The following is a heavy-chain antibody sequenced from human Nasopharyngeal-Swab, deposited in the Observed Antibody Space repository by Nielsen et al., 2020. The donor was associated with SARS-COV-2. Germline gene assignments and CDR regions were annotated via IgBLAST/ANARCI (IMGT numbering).Heavy chain of an antibody. CDR2: IYPGDSDT. V-gene: IGHV5-51*01. Sequence: KVSCKGSGYSFTSYWIGWVRQMPGKGLEWMGIIYPGDSDTRYSPSFQGQVTISADKSISTAYLQWSSLKASDTAMYYCARLVAVAGGGGGGADYWGQGTLVIVSS. J-gene: IGHJ4*02. CDR3: ARLVAVAGGGGGGADY. CDR1: GYSFTSYW. D-gene: IGHD6-19*01.